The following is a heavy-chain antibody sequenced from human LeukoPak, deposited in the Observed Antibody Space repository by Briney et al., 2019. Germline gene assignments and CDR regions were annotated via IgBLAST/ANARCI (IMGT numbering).Heavy chain of an antibody. D-gene: IGHD3-10*01. J-gene: IGHJ4*02. V-gene: IGHV3-9*01. CDR3: AKGSGITLVRDLDY. Sequence: PGRSLRLSCAASGFTLDDYAMHWVWQPPRKGPERVSGISWNSETLGYADFVKGRFTISRDNPKNSLYLQMKSLRADDTALYYCAKGSGITLVRDLDYWGQGTLVTVSS. CDR2: ISWNSETL. CDR1: GFTLDDYA.